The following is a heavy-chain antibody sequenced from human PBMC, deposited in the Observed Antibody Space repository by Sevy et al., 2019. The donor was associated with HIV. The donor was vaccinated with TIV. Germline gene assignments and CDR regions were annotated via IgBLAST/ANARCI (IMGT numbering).Heavy chain of an antibody. V-gene: IGHV1-2*02. CDR1: GYSFSDSGYY. Sequence: ASVKVSCKASGYSFSDSGYYVHWVRQAPGQGLEWMGWLNPKSGATKYAKKFQGRVTMTRATSVSTANMELTRLTSDDTAVYYCARESYDFWTGAVDYDYGMDVWGQGTTVTVSS. CDR3: ARESYDFWTGAVDYDYGMDV. CDR2: LNPKSGAT. J-gene: IGHJ6*02. D-gene: IGHD3-3*01.